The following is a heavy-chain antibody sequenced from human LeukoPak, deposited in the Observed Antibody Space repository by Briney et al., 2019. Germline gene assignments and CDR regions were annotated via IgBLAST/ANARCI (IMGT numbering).Heavy chain of an antibody. CDR1: GGSISSYY. J-gene: IGHJ5*02. D-gene: IGHD3-10*01. V-gene: IGHV4-59*12. Sequence: PSETLSLTCTVSGGSISSYYWSWIRQHPGKGLEWIGYIYYSGSTYYNPSLKSRVTISVDTSKNQFSLKLSSVTAADTAVYYCARSNITMVRGVLNWFDPWGQGTLVTVSS. CDR2: IYYSGST. CDR3: ARSNITMVRGVLNWFDP.